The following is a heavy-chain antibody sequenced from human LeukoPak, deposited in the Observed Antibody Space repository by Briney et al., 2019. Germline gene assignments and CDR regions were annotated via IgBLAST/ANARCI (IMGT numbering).Heavy chain of an antibody. CDR2: IYPGDSDT. J-gene: IGHJ4*02. D-gene: IGHD4-11*01. V-gene: IGHV5-51*01. Sequence: GESLKISCQASGYTFAKYWIGWVRQMPGKGLGWMGIIYPGDSDTSYGQSFQGQVTISVEKSSNTAYLQWSRLKASDTAMYYCARRFGERLYSNNDAFDSWGQGTLVTVSS. CDR1: GYTFAKYW. CDR3: ARRFGERLYSNNDAFDS.